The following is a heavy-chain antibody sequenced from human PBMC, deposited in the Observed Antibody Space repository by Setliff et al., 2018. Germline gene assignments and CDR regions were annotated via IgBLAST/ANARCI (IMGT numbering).Heavy chain of an antibody. Sequence: PSETLSLTCTVSGGSISSYYWSWIRQPPGKGLEWIGYIYYSGSTNYNPSLKSRVTISVDTSKNQFSLKLSSVTAADTAVYYCARKVGRKWFGELLYYYYSGMDVWGQGTTVTVSS. D-gene: IGHD3-10*01. J-gene: IGHJ6*02. CDR2: IYYSGST. CDR3: ARKVGRKWFGELLYYYYSGMDV. CDR1: GGSISSYY. V-gene: IGHV4-59*01.